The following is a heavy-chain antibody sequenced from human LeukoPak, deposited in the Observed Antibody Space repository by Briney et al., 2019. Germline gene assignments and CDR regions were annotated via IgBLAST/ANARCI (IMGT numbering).Heavy chain of an antibody. CDR1: GYTFTSYD. J-gene: IGHJ6*03. D-gene: IGHD2-15*01. Sequence: GASVKVSCKASGYTFTSYDINWVRQATGQGLEWMGWMNPNSGNTGYAQKFQGRVTITRNTSISTAYMELSSLRSEDTAVYYCALWGYCSGGSCYSRSNYYYYYMDVWGKGTTVTVSS. V-gene: IGHV1-8*03. CDR2: MNPNSGNT. CDR3: ALWGYCSGGSCYSRSNYYYYYMDV.